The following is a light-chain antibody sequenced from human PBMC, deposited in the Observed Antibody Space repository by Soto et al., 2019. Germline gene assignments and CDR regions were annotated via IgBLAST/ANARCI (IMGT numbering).Light chain of an antibody. J-gene: IGLJ3*02. V-gene: IGLV2-14*01. CDR2: DAS. CDR3: SSYTSSSTVV. Sequence: SALTQPPSVSGSPGQSITISCTGTSSDGGGYNYVSWYQQHPGKAPKLMIYDASNRPSGVSSRFSGSKSGTTASLTISGLQAEDEADYYCSSYTSSSTVVFGGGTKLTVL. CDR1: SSDGGGYNY.